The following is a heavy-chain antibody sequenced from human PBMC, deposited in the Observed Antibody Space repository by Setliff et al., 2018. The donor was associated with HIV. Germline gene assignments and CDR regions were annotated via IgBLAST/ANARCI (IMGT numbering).Heavy chain of an antibody. CDR2: ISGSGNSA. D-gene: IGHD3-10*01. CDR3: AEVRLPY. J-gene: IGHJ4*02. V-gene: IGHV3-23*01. Sequence: PGGSLRLSCAASGFTFSNYAMSWVRQAPGKGLEWVSSISGSGNSAYYADSVKGRFTISRDNSKDTLYLQMNSLRAEDTAVYYCAEVRLPYWGQGTLVTSPQ. CDR1: GFTFSNYA.